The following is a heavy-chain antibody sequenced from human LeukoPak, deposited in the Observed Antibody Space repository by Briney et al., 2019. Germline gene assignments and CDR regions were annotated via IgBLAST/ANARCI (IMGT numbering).Heavy chain of an antibody. D-gene: IGHD3-16*02. CDR3: ARARVIPASFDD. CDR1: GGSITFGSYY. CDR2: IYTSGRT. V-gene: IGHV4-61*02. J-gene: IGHJ4*02. Sequence: PSETLSLTCTVSGGSITFGSYYWTWIRQPAGKGLEWIGRIYTSGRTFYNPSLKSRVTISMDTSMNQFSLRLNSVTAADTAVYYCARARVIPASFDDWGQGALVTVSS.